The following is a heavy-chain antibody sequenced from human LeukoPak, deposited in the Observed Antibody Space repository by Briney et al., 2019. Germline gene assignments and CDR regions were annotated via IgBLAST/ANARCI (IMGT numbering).Heavy chain of an antibody. CDR1: GFTFSSYA. J-gene: IGHJ5*02. Sequence: GGSLRLSCAASGFTFSSYAMHWVRQAPGKGLEWVAVISYDGSNKYYADSVKGRFTISRDSSKNTLYLQMNSLRAEDTAVYYCARDAGHEYYYDSSGYSNWFDPWGQGTLVTVSS. CDR2: ISYDGSNK. V-gene: IGHV3-30-3*01. CDR3: ARDAGHEYYYDSSGYSNWFDP. D-gene: IGHD3-22*01.